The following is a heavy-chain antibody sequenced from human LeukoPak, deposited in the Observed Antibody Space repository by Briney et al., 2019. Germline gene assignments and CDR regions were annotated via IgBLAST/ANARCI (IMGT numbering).Heavy chain of an antibody. CDR3: ARDLSFYGSGSYYFGS. V-gene: IGHV1-2*02. D-gene: IGHD3-10*01. J-gene: IGHJ5*02. CDR2: INPNSGGT. Sequence: ASVKVSCKASGYTFTGYYMHWVRQAPGQGLEWMGWINPNSGGTSYAQKFQGGVTMTRDTSISTAYMELSSLRSDDTAVYYCARDLSFYGSGSYYFGSWGQGTLVTVSS. CDR1: GYTFTGYY.